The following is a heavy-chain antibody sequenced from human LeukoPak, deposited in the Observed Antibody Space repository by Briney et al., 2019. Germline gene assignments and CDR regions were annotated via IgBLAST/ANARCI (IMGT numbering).Heavy chain of an antibody. CDR1: GFTFSSYS. D-gene: IGHD3-22*01. Sequence: GGSLRLSCVTSGFTFSSYSMTWVRQAPGKGLEWVSSISSSGTSKYFADSVKGRFTISRDNAQNSLYLQMNSLRVEDTAVYYCARDTYYYDNSGTDAFDIWGQGTMVTVSS. CDR2: ISSSGTSK. J-gene: IGHJ3*02. V-gene: IGHV3-21*01. CDR3: ARDTYYYDNSGTDAFDI.